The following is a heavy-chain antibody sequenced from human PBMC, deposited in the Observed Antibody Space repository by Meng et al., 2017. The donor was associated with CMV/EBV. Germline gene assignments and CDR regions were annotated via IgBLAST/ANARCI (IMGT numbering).Heavy chain of an antibody. D-gene: IGHD1-1*01. CDR2: IYSGGST. CDR1: GFTVSSNY. CDR3: ARDHSGPLSH. J-gene: IGHJ4*02. Sequence: EGQWGGGGGGLGQPGGSLRLSCAASGFTVSSNYMSWVRQAPGKGLEWVSVIYSGGSTYYADSVKGRFTISRDNSKNTLYLQMNSLRAEDTAVYYCARDHSGPLSHWGQGTLVTVSS. V-gene: IGHV3-66*01.